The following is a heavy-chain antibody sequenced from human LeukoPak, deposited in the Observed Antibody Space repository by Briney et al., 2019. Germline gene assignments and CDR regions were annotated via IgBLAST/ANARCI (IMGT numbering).Heavy chain of an antibody. J-gene: IGHJ4*02. D-gene: IGHD3-10*01. CDR3: ARDRDGVGYFDN. CDR2: IYYSGST. CDR1: GGSISSSTYY. V-gene: IGHV4-39*07. Sequence: SETLSLTCTVSGGSISSSTYYWDWIRQPPGKGLEWIGSIYYSGSTYYNPSLKSRVTISVDTSKNQFSLNLTSVTAADTAVYYCARDRDGVGYFDNWGQGTLVTVSS.